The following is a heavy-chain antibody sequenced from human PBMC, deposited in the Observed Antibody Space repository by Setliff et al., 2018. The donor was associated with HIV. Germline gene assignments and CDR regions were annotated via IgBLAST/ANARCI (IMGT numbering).Heavy chain of an antibody. CDR1: GGTFSRHA. CDR2: IIPTFDTA. Sequence: ASVKVSCKASGGTFSRHAFSWVRQAPGQGLEWMGGIIPTFDTANYAQKFQGRVTITADKSTNTVYMELSRLRSDDTAVYYCARDLDIVVVVAATEYGMDVWGQGTTVTVSS. V-gene: IGHV1-69*06. J-gene: IGHJ6*02. D-gene: IGHD2-15*01. CDR3: ARDLDIVVVVAATEYGMDV.